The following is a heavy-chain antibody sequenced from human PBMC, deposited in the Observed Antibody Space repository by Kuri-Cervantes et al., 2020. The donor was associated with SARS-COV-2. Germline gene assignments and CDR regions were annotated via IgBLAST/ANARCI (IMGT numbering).Heavy chain of an antibody. Sequence: ASVKVSYKASGYTFTGYYMHWVRQAPGQGLEWMGWINPNSGGTNYAQKFQGWVTMTRDTSISTAYMELSRLRSDDTAVYYCARARPRCQDIVVVPAAQKDYYYGMDVWGQGTTVTVSS. D-gene: IGHD2-2*01. J-gene: IGHJ6*02. CDR3: ARARPRCQDIVVVPAAQKDYYYGMDV. CDR1: GYTFTGYY. V-gene: IGHV1-2*04. CDR2: INPNSGGT.